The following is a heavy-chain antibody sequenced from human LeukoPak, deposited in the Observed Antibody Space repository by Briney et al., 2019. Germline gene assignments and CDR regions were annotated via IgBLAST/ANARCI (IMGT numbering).Heavy chain of an antibody. CDR1: GFTFSSYG. Sequence: GGSLRLSCAASGFTFSSYGMSWVRQAPGKGLEWVSAISGSGGSTYYADSVKGRFTISRDNSKNSLYLQMNSLRAEDTALYYCAKEYSSGWAYFDYWGQGTLVTVSS. V-gene: IGHV3-23*01. CDR2: ISGSGGST. J-gene: IGHJ4*02. CDR3: AKEYSSGWAYFDY. D-gene: IGHD6-19*01.